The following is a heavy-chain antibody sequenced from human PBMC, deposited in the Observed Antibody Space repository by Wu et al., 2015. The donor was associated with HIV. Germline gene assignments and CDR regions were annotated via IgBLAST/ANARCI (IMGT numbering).Heavy chain of an antibody. CDR2: IRPDSGAT. CDR3: ASSDFCGSNCYYYFDS. Sequence: QVQLVQSGAEVTKPGASVRVSCQTSGYSFTAHYIHWVRQAPGQGLEWMGWIRPDSGATNYAEKFEDRVTMTRDASISTAYMQLNRLRSDDTAVYFCASSDFCGSNCYYYFDSWGQGTLVTVSS. J-gene: IGHJ4*02. CDR1: GYSFTAHY. D-gene: IGHD2-21*01. V-gene: IGHV1-2*02.